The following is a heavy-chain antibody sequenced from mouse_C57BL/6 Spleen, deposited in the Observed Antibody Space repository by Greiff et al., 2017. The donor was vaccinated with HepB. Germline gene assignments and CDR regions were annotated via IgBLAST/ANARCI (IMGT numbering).Heavy chain of an antibody. CDR2: IDPSDSYT. V-gene: IGHV1-69*01. J-gene: IGHJ3*01. Sequence: QVQLQQSGAELVMPGASVKLSCKASGYTFTSYWMHWVKQRPGQGLEWIGEIDPSDSYTNYNQKFKGKSTLTVDKSSSTAYMQLSSLTSEDSAVYYWARGPYDYDPWFAYWGQGTLVTVSA. D-gene: IGHD2-4*01. CDR1: GYTFTSYW. CDR3: ARGPYDYDPWFAY.